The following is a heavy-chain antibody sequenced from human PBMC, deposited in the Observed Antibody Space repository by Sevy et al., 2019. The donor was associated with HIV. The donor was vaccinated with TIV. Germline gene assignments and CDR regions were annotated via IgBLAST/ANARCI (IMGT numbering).Heavy chain of an antibody. CDR1: GYTFTSYA. CDR2: INAGNGNT. J-gene: IGHJ6*01. CDR3: ARVNGLGYPDYNGMDV. Sequence: ASVKVSCKASGYTFTSYAMHWVRQAPGQRLEWMGWINAGNGNTKYSQKFQGRVTITRDTSASTAYMELSSLRSEDTAVYYCARVNGLGYPDYNGMDVWGQGTTVTVSS. D-gene: IGHD5-18*01. V-gene: IGHV1-3*01.